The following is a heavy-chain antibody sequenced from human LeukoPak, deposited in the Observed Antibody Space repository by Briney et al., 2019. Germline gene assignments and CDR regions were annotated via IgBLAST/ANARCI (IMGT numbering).Heavy chain of an antibody. CDR2: ISYDGSNK. J-gene: IGHJ4*02. V-gene: IGHV3-30*18. CDR3: AKDLGSYLVY. Sequence: GRSLRLSCAASLFTFSSYGMHCVRQAPGKGLEWVAVISYDGSNKYYADSVKGRFTISRDSSKNTLYLQMNSLRAEDTAVYYCAKDLGSYLVYWGQGTRVTVSS. D-gene: IGHD3-16*02. CDR1: LFTFSSYG.